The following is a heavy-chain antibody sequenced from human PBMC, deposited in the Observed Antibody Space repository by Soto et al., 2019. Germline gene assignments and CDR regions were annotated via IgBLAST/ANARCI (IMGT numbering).Heavy chain of an antibody. CDR3: ARVHSGSYRLDY. D-gene: IGHD1-26*01. J-gene: IGHJ4*02. Sequence: ASVKVSCKASGYTFTSYAMHWVRQAPGQRLEWMGWINAGNGNTKYSQKFQGRVTITRDTSASTAYMELSSLRSEDTAVHYCARVHSGSYRLDYWGQGTLVTVSS. V-gene: IGHV1-3*01. CDR1: GYTFTSYA. CDR2: INAGNGNT.